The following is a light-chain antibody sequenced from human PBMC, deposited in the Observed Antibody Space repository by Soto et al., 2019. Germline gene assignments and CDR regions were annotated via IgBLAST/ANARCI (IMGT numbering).Light chain of an antibody. Sequence: EIVLTQSPGTLSLSPGERATLSCRASQSVGSNYLAWYQQKPGQSPRLLIYDASTRATGIPDRFSGSGSGTDFTLTISRLEPEDCAVYYCQQYGSSPYTFGQGTKLEIK. V-gene: IGKV3-20*01. CDR1: QSVGSNY. CDR3: QQYGSSPYT. CDR2: DAS. J-gene: IGKJ2*01.